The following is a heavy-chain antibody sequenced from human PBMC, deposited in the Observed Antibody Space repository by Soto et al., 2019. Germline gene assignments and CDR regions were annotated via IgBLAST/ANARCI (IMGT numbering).Heavy chain of an antibody. J-gene: IGHJ5*02. Sequence: EVQLVESGGGLVQPGGSLRLSCAASGFTVSSNYMSWVRQAPGKGLEWVSVIYSGGSTYYADSVKGRFTISRDNSKNTLYLQMNSLRAEDTAVYYCARGPRGDFWCCYRYGWFDPWGQGTLVTVSS. CDR1: GFTVSSNY. D-gene: IGHD3-3*01. V-gene: IGHV3-66*01. CDR3: ARGPRGDFWCCYRYGWFDP. CDR2: IYSGGST.